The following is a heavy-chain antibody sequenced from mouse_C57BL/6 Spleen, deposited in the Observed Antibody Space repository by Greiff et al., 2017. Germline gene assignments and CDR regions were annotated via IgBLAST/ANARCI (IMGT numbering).Heavy chain of an antibody. Sequence: VQLQQSGAELVKPWASVKLSCKASGYTFTSYWMHWVKQRPGQGLEWIGMIHPNSGSTNYNEKFKSKATLTVDKSSSTAYMQLSSLTSEDSAVYYCARSTTVVEGDYWGQGTPLTVSS. D-gene: IGHD1-1*01. V-gene: IGHV1-64*01. CDR3: ARSTTVVEGDY. CDR2: IHPNSGST. J-gene: IGHJ2*01. CDR1: GYTFTSYW.